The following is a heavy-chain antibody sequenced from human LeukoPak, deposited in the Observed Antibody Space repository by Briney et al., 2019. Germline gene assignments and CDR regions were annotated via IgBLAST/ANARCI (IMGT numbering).Heavy chain of an antibody. V-gene: IGHV5-51*01. D-gene: IGHD5-24*01. Sequence: PGESLKISCKGSGYTFTTYWIAWVRQMPGEGLEWMGIIYPGDSETRYSPSIQGQVTISADKSITTAYLQWGSLKASDTAMYYCTRSPRDGYHDAFDIWGQGTMVTVFS. J-gene: IGHJ3*02. CDR2: IYPGDSET. CDR1: GYTFTTYW. CDR3: TRSPRDGYHDAFDI.